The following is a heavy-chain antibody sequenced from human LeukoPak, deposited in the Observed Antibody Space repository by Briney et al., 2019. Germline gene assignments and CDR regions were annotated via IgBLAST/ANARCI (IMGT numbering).Heavy chain of an antibody. J-gene: IGHJ4*02. V-gene: IGHV4-34*01. Sequence: SETLSPTCAVYGGSFSGYYWSWIRQPPGKGLEWIGEINHSGSTNYNPSLKSRVTISVDTSKNQFSLKLSSVTAADTAVYYCARGPYYYDSSGYYLYYFDYWGQGTLVTVSS. D-gene: IGHD3-22*01. CDR1: GGSFSGYY. CDR3: ARGPYYYDSSGYYLYYFDY. CDR2: INHSGST.